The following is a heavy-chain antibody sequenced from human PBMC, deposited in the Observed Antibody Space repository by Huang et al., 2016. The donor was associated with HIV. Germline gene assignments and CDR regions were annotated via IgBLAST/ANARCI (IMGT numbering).Heavy chain of an antibody. D-gene: IGHD3-10*01. J-gene: IGHJ6*03. V-gene: IGHV4-39*01. Sequence: QLLLQESGPGLVKPSEALALTCAVSGGSIRSSDYHWGWIRQPPGKGLEWIGGIYYRGRTHCLPSLKSRVTIAVDTSKNLFFLNLTSMTAADTAVYYCARHREGPVAYYSGWGSHLNYMDVWGRGRTVVVSS. CDR3: ARHREGPVAYYSGWGSHLNYMDV. CDR2: IYYRGRT. CDR1: GGSIRSSDYH.